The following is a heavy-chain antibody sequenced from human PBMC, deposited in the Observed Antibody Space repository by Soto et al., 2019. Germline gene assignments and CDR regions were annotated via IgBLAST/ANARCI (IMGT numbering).Heavy chain of an antibody. CDR3: ARGHDPATVMVTSWH. V-gene: IGHV3-7*01. Sequence: EVQLVESGGGLVQPGGSLRLSCPASGFTFSSYRMSWVRQALGEGLEWVANIKQDGGEKYYLGSVKGRFTTSSDNAKTSLYMRMNSLRAEDTAVYYCARGHDPATVMVTSWHWGRGTLVAVSS. J-gene: IGHJ4*02. CDR2: IKQDGGEK. CDR1: GFTFSSYR. D-gene: IGHD5-18*01.